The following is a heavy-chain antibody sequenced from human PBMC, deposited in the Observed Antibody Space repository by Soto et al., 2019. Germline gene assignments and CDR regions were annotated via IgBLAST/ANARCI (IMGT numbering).Heavy chain of an antibody. D-gene: IGHD1-26*01. CDR3: ARHVGGGNFLFDY. V-gene: IGHV4-39*01. CDR1: GGSISSSSYY. Sequence: SEAMSLTCTVSGGSISSSSYYWGWIRQPPGKGLEWIGSIYYSGSTYYNPSLKSRVTISVDTSKNQFSLKLSSVTAADTAVYYCARHVGGGNFLFDYWGQGTQVTVSS. CDR2: IYYSGST. J-gene: IGHJ4*02.